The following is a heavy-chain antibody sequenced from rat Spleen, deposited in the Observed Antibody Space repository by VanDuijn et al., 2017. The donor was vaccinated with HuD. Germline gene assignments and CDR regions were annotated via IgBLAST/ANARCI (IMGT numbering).Heavy chain of an antibody. CDR2: ISYDGITT. CDR3: ARHQMGAPFDY. CDR1: GFTFKNYG. D-gene: IGHD5-1*01. J-gene: IGHJ2*01. Sequence: EVQLVESGGGLVQPGRSLKVSCAASGFTFKNYGMAWVRQAPTKGLEWVAAISYDGITTYYRDSVRGRFTISSDNAKSTLYLQMDSLRSEDTATYYCARHQMGAPFDYWGQGVMVTVSS. V-gene: IGHV5-29*01.